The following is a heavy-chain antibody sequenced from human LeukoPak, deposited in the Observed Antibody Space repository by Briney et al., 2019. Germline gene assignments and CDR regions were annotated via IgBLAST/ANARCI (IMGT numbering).Heavy chain of an antibody. CDR1: GYSFTSYW. Sequence: GESLQISCKGSGYSFTSYWIGWVRQMPGKRLGWMGIIYPGDSDTRYSPSFQGQVTISADKSISTAYLQWSSLKASDPAMYYCTRTTDDYGDYGGLYGMDVWGKGTTVTVSS. D-gene: IGHD4-17*01. CDR2: IYPGDSDT. V-gene: IGHV5-51*01. J-gene: IGHJ6*04. CDR3: TRTTDDYGDYGGLYGMDV.